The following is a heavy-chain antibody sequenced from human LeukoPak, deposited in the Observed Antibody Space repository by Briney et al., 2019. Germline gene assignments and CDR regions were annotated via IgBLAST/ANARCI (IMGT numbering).Heavy chain of an antibody. CDR2: INHSGST. V-gene: IGHV4-34*01. Sequence: SETLSLTCAVYGGSFSGYYWSWIRQPPGNGLEWIGEINHSGSTNYNPSLKSRVTISVDTSKNQFSLKLSSVTAADTAVYYCARGLGGSFYFDYWGQGTLVTVSS. D-gene: IGHD1-26*01. J-gene: IGHJ4*02. CDR1: GGSFSGYY. CDR3: ARGLGGSFYFDY.